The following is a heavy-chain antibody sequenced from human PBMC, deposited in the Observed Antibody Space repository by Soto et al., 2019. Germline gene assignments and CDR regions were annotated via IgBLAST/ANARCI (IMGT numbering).Heavy chain of an antibody. CDR2: ISGRGGST. D-gene: IGHD2-15*01. CDR1: GFTFSSYA. CDR3: VGNSALRWFDP. Sequence: LRLFCAAAGFTFSSYAMSWVRQAPGKGLDWVSAISGRGGSTYSADSVKGLFTISRDNSNNTLYLQMHSLRAADTAVYYCVGNSALRWFDPWGQGTLVTVSS. V-gene: IGHV3-23*01. J-gene: IGHJ5*02.